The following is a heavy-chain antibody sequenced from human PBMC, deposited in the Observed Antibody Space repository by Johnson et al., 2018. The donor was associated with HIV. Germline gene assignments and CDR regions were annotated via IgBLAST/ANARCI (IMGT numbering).Heavy chain of an antibody. CDR3: ARGYSYGHDAFDI. CDR1: GISISVNH. Sequence: VQLVESGGGVVQPGRSLRLSCGVSGISISVNHMSWVRQAPGKGLEWVSVIYSGGSTYYADSVKGRFTISRDNSKNTLYLQMNSLRAEDTAVYYCARGYSYGHDAFDIWGQGTMVTVSS. V-gene: IGHV3-66*01. J-gene: IGHJ3*02. D-gene: IGHD5-18*01. CDR2: IYSGGST.